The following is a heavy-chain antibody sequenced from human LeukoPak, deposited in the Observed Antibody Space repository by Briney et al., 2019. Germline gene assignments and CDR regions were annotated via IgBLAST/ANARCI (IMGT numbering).Heavy chain of an antibody. CDR2: ISYNESHK. D-gene: IGHD6-19*01. V-gene: IGHV3-30*04. CDR1: GFNFSIYA. CDR3: ARVGGSGWYGYIGY. J-gene: IGHJ4*02. Sequence: GGSLRLSSPASGFNFSIYAMNWVRQAPGNGLVWVAVISYNESHKHDADSVKRRFTITTDNSKNTVNLQMNSVRCEDTAVYYCARVGGSGWYGYIGYWGQGTLVSVSS.